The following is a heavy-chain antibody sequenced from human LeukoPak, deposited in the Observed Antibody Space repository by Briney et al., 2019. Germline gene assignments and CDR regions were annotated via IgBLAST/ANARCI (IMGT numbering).Heavy chain of an antibody. J-gene: IGHJ3*02. Sequence: PGGSLRLSCAASGFTFSSYAMSWVRQAPGKGLEWVSVIYGGGSTYYADSVKGRFTISRDNSKNTLYLQMNSLRAEDSAVYYCAKDGVSSSVWAFDIWGQGTMVTVSS. CDR3: AKDGVSSSVWAFDI. CDR2: IYGGGST. CDR1: GFTFSSYA. V-gene: IGHV3-23*03. D-gene: IGHD3-10*01.